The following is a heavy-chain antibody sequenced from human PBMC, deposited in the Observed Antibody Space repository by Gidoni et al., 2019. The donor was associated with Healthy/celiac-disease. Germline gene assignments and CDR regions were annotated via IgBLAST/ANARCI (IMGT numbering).Heavy chain of an antibody. CDR3: AKDEGSSWYGLDYFDY. CDR1: GFTFRSYA. J-gene: IGHJ4*02. Sequence: EVQLLESGGGLVQPGGSLRLSCAAPGFTFRSYAMSWVRQAPGKGLEWVSAISGSGGSTYYADSVKGRFTISRDNSKNTLYLQMNSLRAEDTAVYYCAKDEGSSWYGLDYFDYWGQGTLVTVSS. CDR2: ISGSGGST. D-gene: IGHD6-13*01. V-gene: IGHV3-23*01.